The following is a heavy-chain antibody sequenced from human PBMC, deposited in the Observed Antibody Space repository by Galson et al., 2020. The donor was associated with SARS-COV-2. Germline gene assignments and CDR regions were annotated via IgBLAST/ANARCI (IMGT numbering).Heavy chain of an antibody. J-gene: IGHJ4*02. CDR3: VRHSSGDY. V-gene: IGHV3-74*01. CDR2: INTYGNST. D-gene: IGHD3-22*01. CDR1: GFSFSNYW. Sequence: GGSLRLSCAASGFSFSNYWMHSVRQAPGKGLVWVSRINTYGNSTNYADSVRGRFTVSRDNAKNMLYLQMNSLRAEDTAVYYCVRHSSGDYWGQGTLVTVSS.